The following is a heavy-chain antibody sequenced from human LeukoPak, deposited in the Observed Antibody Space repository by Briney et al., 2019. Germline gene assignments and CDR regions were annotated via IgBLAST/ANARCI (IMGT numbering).Heavy chain of an antibody. V-gene: IGHV3-53*01. CDR2: IYSGGST. Sequence: GGSLRLSCEASGFTVSSNYMSWVRQAPGKGLEWVSVIYSGGSTYYADSVKGRFTISRDNSKNTLYLQMNSLRAEDTAVYYCANLLRWEPYWGQGTLVTVSS. CDR3: ANLLRWEPY. CDR1: GFTVSSNY. J-gene: IGHJ4*02. D-gene: IGHD4-23*01.